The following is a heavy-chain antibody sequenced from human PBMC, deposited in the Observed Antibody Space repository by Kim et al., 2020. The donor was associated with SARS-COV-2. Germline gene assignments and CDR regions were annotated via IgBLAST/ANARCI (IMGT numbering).Heavy chain of an antibody. CDR3: ARDVGPGIAADGDAFDI. CDR2: ISSSSYI. Sequence: GGSLRLSCAASGFTFSSYSMNWVRQAPGKGLEWVSSISSSSYIYYADSVKGRFTISRDNAKNSLYLQMNSLRAEDTAVYYCARDVGPGIAADGDAFDIWGQGTMVTVSS. D-gene: IGHD6-13*01. CDR1: GFTFSSYS. V-gene: IGHV3-21*01. J-gene: IGHJ3*02.